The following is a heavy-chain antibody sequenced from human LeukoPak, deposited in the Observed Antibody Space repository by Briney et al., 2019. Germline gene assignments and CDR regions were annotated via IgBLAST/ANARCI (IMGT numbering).Heavy chain of an antibody. J-gene: IGHJ6*03. D-gene: IGHD3-3*01. V-gene: IGHV4-59*11. CDR3: ARVLQNYYHLDV. Sequence: SETLSLTCTVSGVSINSHYWSWIRQPPGRGLEWIGFIYDSGSANYRSSLESRVTMTLDTSKNQFSLKLNSVTAADTAVYYCARVLQNYYHLDVWGKGTTVTVSS. CDR2: IYDSGSA. CDR1: GVSINSHY.